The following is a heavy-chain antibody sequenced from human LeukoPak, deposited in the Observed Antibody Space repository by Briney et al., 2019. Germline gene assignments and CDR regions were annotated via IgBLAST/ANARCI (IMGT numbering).Heavy chain of an antibody. CDR2: IYSGGST. J-gene: IGHJ4*02. Sequence: GGSLRLSCAASGFTFSSYSMNWVRQAPGKGLEWVSVIYSGGSTYYADSVKGRFTISRDNSKNTLYLQMNSLRAEDTAVYYCARMYFDSSGYYAYFGYWGQGTLVTVSS. CDR3: ARMYFDSSGYYAYFGY. CDR1: GFTFSSYS. D-gene: IGHD3-22*01. V-gene: IGHV3-66*01.